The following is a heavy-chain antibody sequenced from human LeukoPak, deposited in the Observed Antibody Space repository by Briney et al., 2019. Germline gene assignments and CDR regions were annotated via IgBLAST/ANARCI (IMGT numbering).Heavy chain of an antibody. Sequence: ASVKVSCKASGYTFTGYYMHWVRQAPGQGLEWMGWINPNSSGTNYAQKFQGRVTMTRDTSISTAYMELSRLRSDDTAVYYCARTYTAMVRGYFDYWGQGTLVTVSS. D-gene: IGHD5-18*01. CDR2: INPNSSGT. J-gene: IGHJ4*02. CDR1: GYTFTGYY. V-gene: IGHV1-2*02. CDR3: ARTYTAMVRGYFDY.